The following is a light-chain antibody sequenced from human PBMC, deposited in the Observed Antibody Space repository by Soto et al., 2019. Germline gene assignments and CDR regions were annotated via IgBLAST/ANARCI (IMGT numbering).Light chain of an antibody. CDR1: SANIGAAYN. V-gene: IGLV1-40*01. CDR2: GNN. Sequence: SLRTHPPSVSWAPGQRVPISCTGSSANIGAAYNVDWYQQLPGTAPKLLIYGNNNRPSGVPARFSGSKSGTSASLAIAGLQAEDEGDYYCQSYDSSLSGYVFGTGTKVTVL. J-gene: IGLJ1*01. CDR3: QSYDSSLSGYV.